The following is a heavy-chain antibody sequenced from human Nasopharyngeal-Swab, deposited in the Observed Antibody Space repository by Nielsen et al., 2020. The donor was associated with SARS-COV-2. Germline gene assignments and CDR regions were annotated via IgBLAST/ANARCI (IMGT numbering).Heavy chain of an antibody. D-gene: IGHD5-12*01. CDR3: ARVRYSGYDSGLDV. V-gene: IGHV3-20*01. CDR1: GFTFDDYA. CDR2: INWNGAGT. Sequence: GESLKISCAASGFTFDDYAMTWVRQAPGKGLEWVSGINWNGAGTGYADSVKGRFTISRDNAKNSLYLQMNTLRAEDTALYHCARVRYSGYDSGLDVWGQGTTVTVSS. J-gene: IGHJ6*02.